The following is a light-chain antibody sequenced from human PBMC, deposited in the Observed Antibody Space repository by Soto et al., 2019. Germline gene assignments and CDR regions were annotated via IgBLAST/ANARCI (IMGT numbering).Light chain of an antibody. CDR2: EVT. J-gene: IGLJ3*02. CDR1: SSDVGGYDY. CDR3: KSRTTRNTLV. V-gene: IGLV2-14*01. Sequence: QSALTQPASVSGSPGQSITISCTGTSSDVGGYDYVSWYQLHPGKAPKLMVFEVTHRPSGVSSRFYGSRSGNTASLTISGLQAEDEADYYCKSRTTRNTLVFGGGTKLTVL.